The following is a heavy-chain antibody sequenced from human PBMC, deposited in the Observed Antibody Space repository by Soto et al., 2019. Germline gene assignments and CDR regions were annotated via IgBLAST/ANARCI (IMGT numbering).Heavy chain of an antibody. J-gene: IGHJ5*02. CDR2: ISGSGDST. Sequence: GGPLRLSCAASGFTFSSYAMTCVRQSPGKGLEWVSAISGSGDSTYYADSVKGRFTISRDNSKNTLYLQMNSLRADDTAVYYCAEISRGYGSGSSSGSWGQGTLVTVSS. CDR1: GFTFSSYA. CDR3: AEISRGYGSGSSSGS. V-gene: IGHV3-23*01. D-gene: IGHD3-10*01.